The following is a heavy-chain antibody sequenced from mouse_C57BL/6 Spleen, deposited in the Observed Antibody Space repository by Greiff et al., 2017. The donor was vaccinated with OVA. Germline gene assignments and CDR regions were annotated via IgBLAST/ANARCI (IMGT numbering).Heavy chain of an antibody. V-gene: IGHV1-55*01. CDR2: IYPGSGST. Sequence: QVQLQQPGAELMQPGASVKMSCKASGYTFTSYWITWVKQRPGQGLEWIGDIYPGSGSTNYNEKFKSKATLTVDTSSSTAYMQLSSLTSEDSAVYYCARDSNYFDYWGQGTTLTVSS. CDR3: ARDSNYFDY. J-gene: IGHJ2*01. CDR1: GYTFTSYW. D-gene: IGHD2-5*01.